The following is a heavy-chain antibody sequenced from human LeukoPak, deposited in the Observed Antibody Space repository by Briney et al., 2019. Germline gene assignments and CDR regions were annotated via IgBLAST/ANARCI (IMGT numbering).Heavy chain of an antibody. V-gene: IGHV3-23*01. CDR1: GFTFSNYA. J-gene: IGHJ4*02. CDR3: AKSDCSSASCYTIDY. D-gene: IGHD2-2*02. CDR2: ISDSGESP. Sequence: GGSLRLSCAASGFTFSNYAMSWVRQAPGKGLEWLSLISDSGESPSDADSGKGRFTISRDNSKSTVHLQMNSLRDEDTAIYYCAKSDCSSASCYTIDYWGQGTLVTVSS.